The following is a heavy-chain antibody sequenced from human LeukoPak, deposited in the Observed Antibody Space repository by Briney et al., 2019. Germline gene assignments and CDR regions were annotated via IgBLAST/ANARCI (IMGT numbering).Heavy chain of an antibody. V-gene: IGHV3-23*01. D-gene: IGHD2/OR15-2a*01. J-gene: IGHJ3*02. CDR1: GFTFSSYA. CDR2: ISGSGGST. CDR3: AKVLLRPGAFDI. Sequence: GGSLRLSCAASGFTFSSYAMSWVRQAPGKGLEWVSAISGSGGSTYYADSVKGRFTISRDNSKNTLYLQMNSLRAEDTAVYYSAKVLLRPGAFDIWGQGTMVTVSS.